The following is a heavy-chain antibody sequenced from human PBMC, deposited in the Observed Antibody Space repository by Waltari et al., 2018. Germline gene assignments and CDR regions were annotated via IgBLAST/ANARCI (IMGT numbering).Heavy chain of an antibody. D-gene: IGHD2-21*01. V-gene: IGHV3-48*04. CDR2: ISSGSVRI. J-gene: IGHJ4*02. CDR3: VRDEAWSFDY. Sequence: EVQLVESGGGLAQPGGSLRLSCAASGLTFSSYSMNWVRQAPGNGLELFSYISSGSVRIYYADSVKVRFTISRDNAKNSLYLQMNSLRAEDTAVYYCVRDEAWSFDYWGQGTLVTVSS. CDR1: GLTFSSYS.